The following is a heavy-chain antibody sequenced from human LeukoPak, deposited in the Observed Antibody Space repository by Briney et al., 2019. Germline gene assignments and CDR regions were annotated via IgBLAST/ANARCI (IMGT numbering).Heavy chain of an antibody. CDR3: AKDEGDVVVPAAIMSPFDY. D-gene: IGHD2-2*02. CDR2: IYRGGSS. J-gene: IGHJ4*02. Sequence: PWGSLRLSCAASGFTFDDYAMHWVRQAPGKGLEWVSVIYRGGSSYYADSVKGRFTISRDNSKKTLYLQMNSLRAEDTAVYYCAKDEGDVVVPAAIMSPFDYWGQGTLVTVSS. V-gene: IGHV3-23*03. CDR1: GFTFDDYA.